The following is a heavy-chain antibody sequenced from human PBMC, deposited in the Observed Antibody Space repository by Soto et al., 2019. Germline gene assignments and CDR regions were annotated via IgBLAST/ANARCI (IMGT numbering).Heavy chain of an antibody. CDR3: ARDLGIQLWLGAFDI. CDR1: GFTFSSYW. V-gene: IGHV3-7*03. Sequence: LRLSCAASGFTFSSYWMSWVRQAPGKGLEWVANIKRDGSEKYYVDSVKGRFTISRDNAKNSLYLQMNSLRAEDTAVYYCARDLGIQLWLGAFDIWGQGTMVTVSS. D-gene: IGHD5-18*01. J-gene: IGHJ3*02. CDR2: IKRDGSEK.